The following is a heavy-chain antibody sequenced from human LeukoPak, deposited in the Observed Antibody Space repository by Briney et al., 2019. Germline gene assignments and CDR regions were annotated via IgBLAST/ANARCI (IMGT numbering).Heavy chain of an antibody. CDR1: GGTFSSSA. CDR2: IIPIFGTA. CDR3: ARGTSSSWSYYYHYYMDV. J-gene: IGHJ6*03. V-gene: IGHV1-69*05. Sequence: ASVKVSCKASGGTFSSSAISWVRQAPGQGLEWMGGIIPIFGTANYAQKFQGRVTITTDESTSTAYMELSSLRSEDTAVYYCARGTSSSWSYYYHYYMDVWGKGTTVTVSS. D-gene: IGHD6-13*01.